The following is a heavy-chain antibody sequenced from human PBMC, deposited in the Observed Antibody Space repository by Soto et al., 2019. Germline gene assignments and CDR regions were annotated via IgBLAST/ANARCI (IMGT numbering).Heavy chain of an antibody. CDR1: GFTFSSYA. D-gene: IGHD3-3*01. CDR2: ISGSGGST. CDR3: AKDIAIFGVVNWFDP. V-gene: IGHV3-23*01. J-gene: IGHJ5*02. Sequence: GGSLRLCCAASGFTFSSYAMSWVRQAPGKGLEWVSAISGSGGSTYYADSVKGRFTISRDNSKNTLYLQMNSLRAEDTAVYYCAKDIAIFGVVNWFDPWGQGTLVTVSS.